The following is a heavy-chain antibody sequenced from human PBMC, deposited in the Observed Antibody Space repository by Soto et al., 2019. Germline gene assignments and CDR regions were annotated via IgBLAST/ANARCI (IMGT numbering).Heavy chain of an antibody. CDR2: ISGSGDST. D-gene: IGHD3-22*01. J-gene: IGHJ4*02. Sequence: PGGSLRLSCAASGSTFSSYAMSWVRQAPGKGLEWVSVISGSGDSTYYADSVKGRFTISRDNSKNTLHLQVNSLRGEDTAVYYCAKEADISGYYPDYWGQGTQVTVSS. V-gene: IGHV3-23*01. CDR1: GSTFSSYA. CDR3: AKEADISGYYPDY.